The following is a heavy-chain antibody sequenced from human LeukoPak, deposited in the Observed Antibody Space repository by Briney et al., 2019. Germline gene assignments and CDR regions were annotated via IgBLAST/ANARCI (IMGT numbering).Heavy chain of an antibody. J-gene: IGHJ4*02. Sequence: GGSLRLSCAASGFTFSSYAMSWVRQAPGKGLEWVSGISGSGGSTKYADSVKGRFTISRDNSKNTLYLQMNSLRAEDTVVYYCAKEEYSSSYDYWGQGTLVTVSS. CDR1: GFTFSSYA. CDR2: ISGSGGST. V-gene: IGHV3-23*01. D-gene: IGHD6-6*01. CDR3: AKEEYSSSYDY.